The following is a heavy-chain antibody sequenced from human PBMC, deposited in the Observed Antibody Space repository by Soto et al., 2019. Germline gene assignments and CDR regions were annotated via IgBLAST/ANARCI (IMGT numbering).Heavy chain of an antibody. CDR1: GYTFTNYH. CDR3: ARGGGGRWYSGDY. J-gene: IGHJ4*02. V-gene: IGHV1-8*01. Sequence: QVQLVQSGAEVKKPGASVKVSCKASGYTFTNYHILWVRQATGQGLEWMGWMHPKTGDTGYAQKFHGRVTMPRDPSIIAAYMELSGLRSEDTAVYYCARGGGGRWYSGDYWGQGTLVTVSS. D-gene: IGHD6-13*01. CDR2: MHPKTGDT.